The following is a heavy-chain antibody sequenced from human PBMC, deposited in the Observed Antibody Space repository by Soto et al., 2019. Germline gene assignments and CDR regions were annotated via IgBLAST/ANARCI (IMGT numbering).Heavy chain of an antibody. CDR3: ARSLLDEYSSSWRSAYYGMDV. J-gene: IGHJ6*02. Sequence: ASGKVSCKAFGFTFRAHYIYWVRPAPGQGVEWNGWINPNSGGTNNAQKFQGRVTMTRDTSTSTVYMELSALIPDDTAVYYCARSLLDEYSSSWRSAYYGMDVWGQGTTVTVSS. V-gene: IGHV1-2*02. CDR1: GFTFRAHY. CDR2: INPNSGGT. D-gene: IGHD6-13*01.